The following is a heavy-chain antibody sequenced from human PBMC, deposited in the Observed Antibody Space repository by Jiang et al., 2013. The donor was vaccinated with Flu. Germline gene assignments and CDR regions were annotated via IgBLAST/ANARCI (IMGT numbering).Heavy chain of an antibody. CDR1: GYTFTSYA. D-gene: IGHD2-15*01. J-gene: IGHJ5*02. CDR2: INTDTGNP. Sequence: QSGSELKKPGASVKVSCKASGYTFTSYAMNWVRQAPGQGLEWMGWINTDTGNPTYAHGFTGRFVFSLDTSVSTAYLQISSLKAEDTAVYYCARDVPSCSGGGCFPRRYNWFDPWGQGTLVTVSS. CDR3: ARDVPSCSGGGCFPRRYNWFDP. V-gene: IGHV7-4-1*02.